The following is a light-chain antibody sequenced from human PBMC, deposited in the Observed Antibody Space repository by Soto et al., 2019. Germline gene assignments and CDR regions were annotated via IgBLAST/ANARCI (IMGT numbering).Light chain of an antibody. CDR1: QSVSSY. J-gene: IGKJ1*01. V-gene: IGKV3-11*01. CDR2: DAS. CDR3: QQRNNWPVT. Sequence: IVLTQSPAPLSLSPGERATLSCRASQSVSSYLAWYQQKPGQAPRLLIYDASKRATGIPARFTGSGSGTDFTLTISSLEPEDFEVYYCQQRNNWPVTFGQGTRVEIK.